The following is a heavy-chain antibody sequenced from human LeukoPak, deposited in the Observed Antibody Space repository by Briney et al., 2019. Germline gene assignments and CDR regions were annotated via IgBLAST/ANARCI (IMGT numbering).Heavy chain of an antibody. CDR2: IFYSGNT. CDR1: GGSISSSSYY. V-gene: IGHV4-39*01. Sequence: KTSETLSLTCTVSGGSISSSSYYWGWIRQPPGKGLEWIGSIFYSGNTYYNPSLKSRVTISVDTSKKQFSLKLSSVTAADTAVYYCARHKSWNETPFDYWGQGTLVTVSS. J-gene: IGHJ4*02. CDR3: ARHKSWNETPFDY. D-gene: IGHD1-1*01.